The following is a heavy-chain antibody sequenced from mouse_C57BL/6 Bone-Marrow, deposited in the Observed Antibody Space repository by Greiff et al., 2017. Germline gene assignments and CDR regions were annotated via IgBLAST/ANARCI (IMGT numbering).Heavy chain of an antibody. Sequence: EVMLVESGEGLVKPGGSLKLSCAASGFTFSSYAMSWVRQTPEKRLEWVAYISSGGDYIYYADTVKGRFTISRDNARNTLYLQMSSLKSEDTAMYYCTRDPSGPWFAYWGQGTLVTVSA. J-gene: IGHJ3*01. CDR2: ISSGGDYI. V-gene: IGHV5-9-1*02. CDR3: TRDPSGPWFAY. D-gene: IGHD3-2*02. CDR1: GFTFSSYA.